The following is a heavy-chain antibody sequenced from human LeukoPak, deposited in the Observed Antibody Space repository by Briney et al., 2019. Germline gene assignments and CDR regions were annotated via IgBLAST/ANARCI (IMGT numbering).Heavy chain of an antibody. J-gene: IGHJ3*02. CDR2: ISSSSSYI. V-gene: IGHV3-21*01. CDR3: ARVPAGVIGMKDAFDI. Sequence: TAGGSLRLSCAASGFTFSSYSMNWVRQAPGKGLEWVSSISSSSSYIYYAASVKGRFTISRDNAKNSLYLQMNSLRAGDMAVYYCARVPAGVIGMKDAFDIWGQGTMVTVSS. CDR1: GFTFSSYS. D-gene: IGHD3-16*02.